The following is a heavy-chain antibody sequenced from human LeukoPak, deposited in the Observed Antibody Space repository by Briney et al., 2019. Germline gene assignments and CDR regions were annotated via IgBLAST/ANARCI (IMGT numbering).Heavy chain of an antibody. J-gene: IGHJ5*02. CDR1: GYSFSVYG. V-gene: IGHV1-18*01. D-gene: IGHD3-10*01. Sequence: ASVKVSCKASGYSFSVYGISWVRQAPRQGLEWMGWISGNHGNTDYAQKLQGRVTMTTDTSTSTAYMELRSLRSDNTAVYYCARDYDHYGSGGNENRHWFDPWGQGTLVIVSS. CDR3: ARDYDHYGSGGNENRHWFDP. CDR2: ISGNHGNT.